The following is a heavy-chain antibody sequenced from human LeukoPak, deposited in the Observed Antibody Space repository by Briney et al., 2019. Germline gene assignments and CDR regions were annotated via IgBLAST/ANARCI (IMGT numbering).Heavy chain of an antibody. CDR2: SNAGNGNT. CDR3: ARGSGYDFGVIDY. CDR1: GHTFTSYA. J-gene: IGHJ4*02. V-gene: IGHV1-3*02. D-gene: IGHD5-12*01. Sequence: ASVKVSCKASGHTFTSYAMHWVRQAPGQRLEWMGWSNAGNGNTKYSQEFQGRVTITRDTSASTAYMELSSLRSEDMAVYYCARGSGYDFGVIDYWGQGTLVTASS.